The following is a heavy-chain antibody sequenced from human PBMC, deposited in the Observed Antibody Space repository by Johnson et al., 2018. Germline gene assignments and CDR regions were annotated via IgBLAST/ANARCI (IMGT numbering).Heavy chain of an antibody. Sequence: EVQLLEAGGGLVQPGGSLRLSCVVSGFTFSKYWMSWVRQAPGKGLEWVANIKQDGSDKGYVDSVKGRFSISRDNDKNSVYMQMNNLRVEDTAVYYCTAEWDGFDMWGQVTLVTVSS. V-gene: IGHV3-7*01. CDR3: TAEWDGFDM. CDR2: IKQDGSDK. CDR1: GFTFSKYW. J-gene: IGHJ3*02.